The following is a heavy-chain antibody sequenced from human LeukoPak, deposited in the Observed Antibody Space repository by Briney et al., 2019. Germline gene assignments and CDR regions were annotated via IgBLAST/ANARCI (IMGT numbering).Heavy chain of an antibody. V-gene: IGHV3-23*01. CDR1: GFTFSSYA. D-gene: IGHD6-13*01. J-gene: IGHJ4*02. CDR2: ISGSGGST. CDR3: AKPGYSSSWSFDY. Sequence: GGSLRLSCAASGFTFSSYAMSWVRQAPGKGLEWVSSISGSGGSTYYADSVKGRFTISRDNSKNTLYLQMNSLRAEDTAVYYCAKPGYSSSWSFDYWGQGTLVTVSS.